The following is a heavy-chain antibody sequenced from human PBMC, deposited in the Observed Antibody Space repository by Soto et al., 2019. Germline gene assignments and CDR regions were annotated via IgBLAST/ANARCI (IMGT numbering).Heavy chain of an antibody. CDR2: INGDGSNT. CDR1: GFTFSDYW. Sequence: EVQLVESGGGLVQRGGSLRLSCAASGFTFSDYWMHWVRQAPGKGPVWLSRINGDGSNTNHTDFVKGRFTISRDNAKNTLYLQINSLRAEDTAVYYCVRSMTTLTIDWLDPWGRGTQVTVSS. D-gene: IGHD4-17*01. V-gene: IGHV3-74*01. J-gene: IGHJ5*02. CDR3: VRSMTTLTIDWLDP.